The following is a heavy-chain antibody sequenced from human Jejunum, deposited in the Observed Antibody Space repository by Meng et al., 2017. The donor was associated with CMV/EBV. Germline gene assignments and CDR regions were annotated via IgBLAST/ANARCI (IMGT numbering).Heavy chain of an antibody. CDR3: AKGGLGSPGLDS. CDR1: GFTFSSYA. CDR2: ISGSGSST. V-gene: IGHV3-23*01. Sequence: VQVFESGGGLVQPGGALRLSCAASGFTFSSYAMSWVRQAPGKGLEWVSPISGSGSSTYYADSVKGRFTISRDNSENTLYLQMNSLRAEDTAVYYCAKGGLGSPGLDSWGQGTLVTVSS. D-gene: IGHD3-10*01. J-gene: IGHJ4*02.